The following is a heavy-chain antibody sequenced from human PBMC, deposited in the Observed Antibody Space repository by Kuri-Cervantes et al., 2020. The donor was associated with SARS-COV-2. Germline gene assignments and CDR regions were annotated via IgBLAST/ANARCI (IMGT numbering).Heavy chain of an antibody. CDR2: ISSSSSTI. CDR1: GFTFSSYS. V-gene: IGHV3-48*01. D-gene: IGHD6-19*01. CDR3: ARGYSSDQRYGMDV. Sequence: GGSLRLSCAASGFTFSSYSMNWVRQAPGKGLEWVSYISSSSSTIYYADSVKGRFTISRDNAKNSLYLQMNSLRAEDTAVYFCARGYSSDQRYGMDVWGQGTTVTVSS. J-gene: IGHJ6*02.